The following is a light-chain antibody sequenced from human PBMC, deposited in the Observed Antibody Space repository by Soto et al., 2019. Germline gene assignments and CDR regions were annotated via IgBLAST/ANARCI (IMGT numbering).Light chain of an antibody. CDR1: QSIVSNF. J-gene: IGKJ2*01. CDR2: DSS. V-gene: IGKV3-20*01. CDR3: QQTFHSPRT. Sequence: EIVLTQSPGTLSLSPGETASLSCWASQSIVSNFLAWSQQRRGQPPRLLIYDSSRRASGIPARFTGSGSGTAFTLTISRVEAEDSAVYYCQQTFHSPRTFGQGTRLEI.